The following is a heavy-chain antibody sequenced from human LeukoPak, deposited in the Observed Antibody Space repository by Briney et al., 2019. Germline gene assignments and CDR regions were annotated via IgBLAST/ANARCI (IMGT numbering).Heavy chain of an antibody. CDR2: ISSSSSTI. D-gene: IGHD6-13*01. J-gene: IGHJ3*02. Sequence: GGSLRLSCAASGFTFSSYSMNWVRQAPGKGLEWVSYISSSSSTIYYADSVKGRFTISRDNAKNSLYLQMNSLRAEDTAVYYCARESHEAAGTSWAFDIWGQGTMVTVSS. CDR3: ARESHEAAGTSWAFDI. CDR1: GFTFSSYS. V-gene: IGHV3-48*01.